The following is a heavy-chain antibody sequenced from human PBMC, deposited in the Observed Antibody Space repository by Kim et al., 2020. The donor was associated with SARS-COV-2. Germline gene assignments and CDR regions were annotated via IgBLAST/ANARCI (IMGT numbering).Heavy chain of an antibody. J-gene: IGHJ5*02. CDR3: ARALGQYSSSWYSWFHP. D-gene: IGHD6-13*01. CDR2: ISSSSYT. V-gene: IGHV3-11*05. Sequence: GGSLRLSCAASGFTFSDYYMSWIRQAPGKGLEWVSYISSSSYTNYADSVKGRFTISRDNAKTSLFLQMNSLRAEDTAIYYCARALGQYSSSWYSWFHPWGQGTLVTVSS. CDR1: GFTFSDYY.